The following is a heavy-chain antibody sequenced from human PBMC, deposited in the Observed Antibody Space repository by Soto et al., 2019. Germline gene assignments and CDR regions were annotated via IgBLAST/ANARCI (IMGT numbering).Heavy chain of an antibody. CDR2: IYYSGST. CDR1: GGSISSSSYY. Sequence: SETLSLTCTVSGGSISSSSYYWGWIRQPPGKGLEWIGSIYYSGSTYYNPSLKSRVTISVDTSKNQFSLKLSSVTAADTAVYYCASQTSNYDFWSGFPTHFGYWGQGTLVTSPQ. CDR3: ASQTSNYDFWSGFPTHFGY. J-gene: IGHJ4*02. D-gene: IGHD3-3*01. V-gene: IGHV4-39*01.